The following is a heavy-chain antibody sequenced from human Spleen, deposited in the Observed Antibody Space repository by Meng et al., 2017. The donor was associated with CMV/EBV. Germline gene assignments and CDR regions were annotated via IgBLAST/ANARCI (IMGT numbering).Heavy chain of an antibody. D-gene: IGHD3-16*02. V-gene: IGHV3-33*06. CDR3: AKDWRKYFFGAGTSRLDD. CDR1: G. Sequence: GMHWGQQGTGKGLEWVALIWGDGADRQYADSVKGRFTVSRDNSYYTLYLQMDNLRIEDTAVYYCAKDWRKYFFGAGTSRLDDWGQGTLVTVSS. CDR2: IWGDGADR. J-gene: IGHJ4*02.